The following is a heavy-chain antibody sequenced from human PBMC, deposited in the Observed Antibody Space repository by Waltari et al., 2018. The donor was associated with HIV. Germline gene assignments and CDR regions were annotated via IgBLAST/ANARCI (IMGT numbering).Heavy chain of an antibody. V-gene: IGHV3-7*01. CDR3: ARPSAAGRFDY. D-gene: IGHD6-13*01. J-gene: IGHJ4*02. CDR2: IKQDGSEK. CDR1: GFTFSSYW. Sequence: EVQLVESGGGLVQPGGSLRLPCAASGFTFSSYWLTWGRQAPGKGLEWVANIKQDGSEKYYVDSVKGRFTISRDNAKNSLYLQMNSLRAEDTAVYYCARPSAAGRFDYWGQGTLVTVSS.